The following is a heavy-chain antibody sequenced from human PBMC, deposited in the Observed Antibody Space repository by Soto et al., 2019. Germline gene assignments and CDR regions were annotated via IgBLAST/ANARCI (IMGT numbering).Heavy chain of an antibody. D-gene: IGHD4-17*01. CDR2: ISGSGGST. V-gene: IGHV3-23*01. Sequence: GSLRLSCAASGFTFSSYAMSWVRQAPGKGLEWVSAISGSGGSTYYADSAKGRFTISRDNSKNTLYLQMNSLRAEDTAVYYCAKRYFGDYLYYFDYWGQGTLVTVSS. J-gene: IGHJ4*02. CDR3: AKRYFGDYLYYFDY. CDR1: GFTFSSYA.